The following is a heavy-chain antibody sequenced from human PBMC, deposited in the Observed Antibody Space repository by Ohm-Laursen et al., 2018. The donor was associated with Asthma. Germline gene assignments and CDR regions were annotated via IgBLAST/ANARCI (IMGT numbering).Heavy chain of an antibody. CDR3: ARSKKGGYCSSTSCPFDP. D-gene: IGHD2-2*01. Sequence: SLRLSCAASGFSFNTYSMNWVRQAPGKGLEWVGRIRSKAQSYTTEYAASVKGRFTISRDDSKNSLYLQMNSLQTEDTALYYCARSKKGGYCSSTSCPFDPWGQGTLVTVSS. V-gene: IGHV3-72*01. J-gene: IGHJ5*02. CDR2: IRSKAQSYTT. CDR1: GFSFNTYS.